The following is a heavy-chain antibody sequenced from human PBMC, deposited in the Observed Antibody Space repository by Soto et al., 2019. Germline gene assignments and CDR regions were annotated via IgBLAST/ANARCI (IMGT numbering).Heavy chain of an antibody. CDR2: INPNSGGT. CDR3: ARADRSGFSSRFGS. J-gene: IGHJ4*02. V-gene: IGHV1-2*02. CDR1: GYTFTVRY. Sequence: QVHLVQSGAEVKKPGASVKVSCKASGYTFTVRYMHWVRQAPGQGLEWMGWINPNSGGTNYARKFQGRVTITRDTANSTAYMELSRLTFDDTAVYYCARADRSGFSSRFGSWGQGTLVTVSS. D-gene: IGHD3-22*01.